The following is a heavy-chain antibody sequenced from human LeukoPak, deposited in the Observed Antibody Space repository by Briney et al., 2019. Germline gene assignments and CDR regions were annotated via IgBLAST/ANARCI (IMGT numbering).Heavy chain of an antibody. CDR3: ARATAENDH. CDR2: INPNTGGT. CDR1: GYTFTGYY. V-gene: IGHV1-2*02. Sequence: ASVKVSCKASGYTFTGYYMHWVRQAPGQGLEWMGWINPNTGGTSYAQKFQGRVTMTRDTSISTVNMELSRLTSDDTAVYYCARATAENDHWGQGTLVTVSS. J-gene: IGHJ4*02. D-gene: IGHD1-14*01.